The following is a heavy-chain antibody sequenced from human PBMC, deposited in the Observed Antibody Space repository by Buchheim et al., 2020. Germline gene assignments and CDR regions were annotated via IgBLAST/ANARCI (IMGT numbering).Heavy chain of an antibody. V-gene: IGHV3-66*01. CDR3: ARDRRDMVATSLKYYYYYGMDV. CDR1: GFTVSSNY. CDR2: IYSGGST. Sequence: EVQLVESGGGLVQPGGSLRLSCAASGFTVSSNYMSWVRQAPGKGLEWVSVIYSGGSTYYADSVKGRFTISRDNSKNKPLLQMSSLKAEDTAVYYCARDRRDMVATSLKYYYYYGMDVWGQGTT. J-gene: IGHJ6*02. D-gene: IGHD5-12*01.